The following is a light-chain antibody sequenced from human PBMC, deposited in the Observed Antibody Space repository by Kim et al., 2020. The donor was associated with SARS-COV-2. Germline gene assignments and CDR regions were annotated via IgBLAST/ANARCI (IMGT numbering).Light chain of an antibody. CDR2: GAS. CDR1: QGIRNY. V-gene: IGKV1-16*01. CDR3: QQYADYPLT. J-gene: IGKJ4*01. Sequence: ASIGERVAFTCRASQGIRNYLAWFQKKPGQAPKSLIYGASNLHSGVPSRFSDSGSGTDFTLTISSLQPEDFATYYCQQYADYPLTFGGGTKVDIK.